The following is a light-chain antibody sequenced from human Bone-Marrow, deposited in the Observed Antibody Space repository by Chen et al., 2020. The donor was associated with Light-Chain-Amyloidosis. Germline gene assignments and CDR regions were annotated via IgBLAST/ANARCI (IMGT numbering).Light chain of an antibody. J-gene: IGLJ2*01. Sequence: SYELTQPPSVSVSPGQTARIPFSGDVLPTKYAYWYQQKPGQAPVLVIHRDTERPSGISERFSGSSSGTTATLTISGVQAEDEADYHCQSADSSGTYEVIFGGGTKLTVL. V-gene: IGLV3-25*03. CDR2: RDT. CDR3: QSADSSGTYEVI. CDR1: VLPTKY.